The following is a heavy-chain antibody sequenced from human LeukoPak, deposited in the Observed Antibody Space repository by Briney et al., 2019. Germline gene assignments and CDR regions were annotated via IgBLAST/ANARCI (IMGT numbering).Heavy chain of an antibody. J-gene: IGHJ4*02. CDR2: INPSGGST. D-gene: IGHD6-13*01. V-gene: IGHV1-46*01. CDR3: AREFKGPGIAPLTAVGLSY. CDR1: GYTFTSYY. Sequence: ASVKVSCKASGYTFTSYYMHWVRQAPGQGLEWMGIINPSGGSTSYAQKFQGRVTMTRDTSTSTVYMELSSLRSEDTAVHYCAREFKGPGIAPLTAVGLSYWGQGTLVTVSS.